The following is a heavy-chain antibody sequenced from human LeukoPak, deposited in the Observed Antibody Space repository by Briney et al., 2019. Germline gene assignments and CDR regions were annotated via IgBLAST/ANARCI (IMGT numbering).Heavy chain of an antibody. Sequence: ASVKVSCKASGYTFTSYYMHWVRQAPGQGLEWMGIINPSGGSTSYAQKFQGRVTMTRDMSTSTVYMELSSLRSEDTAVYYRARASQGILTGYDYWGQGTLVNVSS. V-gene: IGHV1-46*01. CDR2: INPSGGST. CDR3: ARASQGILTGYDY. CDR1: GYTFTSYY. D-gene: IGHD3-9*01. J-gene: IGHJ4*02.